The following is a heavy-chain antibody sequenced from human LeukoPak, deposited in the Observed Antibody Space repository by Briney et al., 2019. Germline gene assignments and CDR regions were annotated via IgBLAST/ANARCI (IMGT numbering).Heavy chain of an antibody. CDR2: IYCSGST. Sequence: SQTLSLTCTLSAGSIRGGGYYWSWVRQHPGERLEWVGYIYCSGSTYCSPSLKSRLTISVDTSKNQSSLKLSSVTAAETAVYYCARKVRAAGAVDYWGQGTLVTVSS. J-gene: IGHJ4*02. CDR1: AGSIRGGGYY. D-gene: IGHD6-25*01. V-gene: IGHV4-31*03. CDR3: ARKVRAAGAVDY.